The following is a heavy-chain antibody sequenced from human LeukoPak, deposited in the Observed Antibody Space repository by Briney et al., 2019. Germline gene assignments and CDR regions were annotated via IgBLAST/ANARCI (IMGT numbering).Heavy chain of an antibody. Sequence: SETLSLTCTVSGASISDRNYYWSWIRQPPGKGLEWIGYIYYSGSTNYNPSLKSRVTISVDTSKNQFSLKLSSVTAADTAVYYCARFSGGFDYWGQGTLVTVSS. J-gene: IGHJ4*02. CDR1: GASISDRNYY. CDR2: IYYSGST. D-gene: IGHD3-16*01. CDR3: ARFSGGFDY. V-gene: IGHV4-61*01.